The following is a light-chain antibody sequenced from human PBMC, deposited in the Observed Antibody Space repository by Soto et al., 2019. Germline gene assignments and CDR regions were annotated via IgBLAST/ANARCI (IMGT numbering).Light chain of an antibody. CDR2: KAS. V-gene: IGKV1-5*03. CDR3: QQYSSFPWT. J-gene: IGKJ1*01. Sequence: DIQITQSPSPLAASIGGRVTLTCRASQSISTWLAWYQQKPGKAPKLLISKASSLESGVTSRFSGSGSGTEFTLTISSLQPDDFATYYCQQYSSFPWTFGQGTKGDIK. CDR1: QSISTW.